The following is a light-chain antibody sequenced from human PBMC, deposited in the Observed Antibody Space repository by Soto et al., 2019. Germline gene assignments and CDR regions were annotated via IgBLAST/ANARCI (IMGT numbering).Light chain of an antibody. Sequence: QMTQSPSSLSASVGDRVTITCRASQRIYTYVNWYQQKPGRAPKLLIYAASHLQSGVPPRFAGSGSGTDFTLTISTLQPEDFATYYCQQTYSAPPWTFGQGTEVEIK. J-gene: IGKJ1*01. V-gene: IGKV1-39*01. CDR1: QRIYTY. CDR3: QQTYSAPPWT. CDR2: AAS.